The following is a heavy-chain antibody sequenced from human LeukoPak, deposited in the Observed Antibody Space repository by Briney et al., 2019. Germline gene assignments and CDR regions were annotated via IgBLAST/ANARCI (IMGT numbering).Heavy chain of an antibody. V-gene: IGHV4-59*08. J-gene: IGHJ4*02. CDR2: IYYSGST. D-gene: IGHD5-18*01. CDR3: ARHSGSDTAMGDFDY. CDR1: GGSISSYY. Sequence: SETLSLTCTVSGGSISSYYWSWIRQPPGKGLEWIGYIYYSGSTNYNPSLKSRVTISVDTSKNQFSLKLSSVTAADTAVYYCARHSGSDTAMGDFDYWGQGTLVTVSS.